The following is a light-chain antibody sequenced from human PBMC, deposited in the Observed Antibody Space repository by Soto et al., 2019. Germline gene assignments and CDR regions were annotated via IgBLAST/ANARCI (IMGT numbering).Light chain of an antibody. J-gene: IGKJ1*01. CDR3: QQYNSYSRA. V-gene: IGKV1-5*03. Sequence: DIQMTQSPSTLSASVGDRVTITCRASQSISSWLAWYQQKPGKAPKLLIYKASSLESGVPSRFSGSGSGTEFTLTIRRLTPDDFATYYCQQYNSYSRAFGQGTKVEIK. CDR1: QSISSW. CDR2: KAS.